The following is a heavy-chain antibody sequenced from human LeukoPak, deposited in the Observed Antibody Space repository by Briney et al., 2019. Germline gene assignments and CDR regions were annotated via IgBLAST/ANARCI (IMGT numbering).Heavy chain of an antibody. CDR3: ARLGGATSPFGY. Sequence: SETLSLTCTVSGGSISSYYWSWIRQPPGKGLEWIGYIYYTGNTNYNPSFKSRVTISVDTSKNQFSLNLSSVTAADTAIYYCARLGGATSPFGYWGQGTLVTVSS. CDR2: IYYTGNT. J-gene: IGHJ4*02. V-gene: IGHV4-59*08. CDR1: GGSISSYY. D-gene: IGHD1-26*01.